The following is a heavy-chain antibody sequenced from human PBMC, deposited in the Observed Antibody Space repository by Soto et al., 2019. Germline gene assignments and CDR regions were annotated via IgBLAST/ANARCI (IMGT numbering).Heavy chain of an antibody. CDR2: IIPIFGTA. J-gene: IGHJ6*02. V-gene: IGHV1-69*12. CDR1: GGTFSSYA. Sequence: QVQLVQSGAEVKKPGSSVKVSCKASGGTFSSYAISWVRQAPGQGLEWMGGIIPIFGTANYAQKFQGRVTITADESTSTAYMELSSLRSEDTAVYYCARTVRFLEWLPPGDYYYGMDVWGQGTTVTVSS. CDR3: ARTVRFLEWLPPGDYYYGMDV. D-gene: IGHD3-3*01.